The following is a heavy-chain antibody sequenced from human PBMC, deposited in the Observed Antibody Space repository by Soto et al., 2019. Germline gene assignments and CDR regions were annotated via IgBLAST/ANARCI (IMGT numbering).Heavy chain of an antibody. J-gene: IGHJ6*02. Sequence: QVQVVQSGVEVRRPGSSVKVSCKASGDTFKICVISWVRQAPGQGLEWMGGIIPLFGTTDFAQRFQGRLTITTDESTTTAYMELSRLRSEDTATYYCAAELGFGKLSVVWGQGTTVIVSS. CDR1: GDTFKICV. D-gene: IGHD3-10*01. V-gene: IGHV1-69*01. CDR3: AAELGFGKLSVV. CDR2: IIPLFGTT.